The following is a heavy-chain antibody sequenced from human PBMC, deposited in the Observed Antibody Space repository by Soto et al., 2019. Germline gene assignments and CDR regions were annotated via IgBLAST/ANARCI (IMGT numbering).Heavy chain of an antibody. J-gene: IGHJ6*02. CDR2: IYYSGST. V-gene: IGHV4-39*01. D-gene: IGHD1-26*01. CDR3: ARHPRGSYYDYYYYGMDV. CDR1: GGSISSSSYY. Sequence: ASETLSLTCTVSGGSISSSSYYWGWIRQPPGKGLEWIGSIYYSGSTYYSPSLKSRVTISVDTSKNQFSLKLSSVTAADTAVYYCARHPRGSYYDYYYYGMDVWGQGTTVTVSS.